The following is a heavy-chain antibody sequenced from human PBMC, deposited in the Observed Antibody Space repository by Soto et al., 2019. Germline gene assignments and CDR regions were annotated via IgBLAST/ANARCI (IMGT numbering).Heavy chain of an antibody. CDR1: GYTFTSYG. CDR3: ARDRPLPSTSSYGYLQH. CDR2: ISAYNGNT. Sequence: ASVKVSCKASGYTFTSYGISWVRQAPGQVLDWMGWISAYNGNTNYAQKLQGRVTMTTDTSTSTAYMELRSLRSDDTAVYYCARDRPLPSTSSYGYLQHWGQGALVTVSS. V-gene: IGHV1-18*04. D-gene: IGHD2-2*01. J-gene: IGHJ1*01.